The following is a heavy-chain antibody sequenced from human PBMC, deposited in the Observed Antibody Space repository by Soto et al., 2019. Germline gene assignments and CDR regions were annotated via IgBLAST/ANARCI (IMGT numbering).Heavy chain of an antibody. J-gene: IGHJ4*02. CDR3: ARPLTTGWELLINAY. CDR2: IKQDGSEK. D-gene: IGHD1-26*01. V-gene: IGHV3-7*01. CDR1: GFTFSDYW. Sequence: EVQLVESGGGLVQPGGSLRLSCAASGFTFSDYWMSWVRQAPGKGLEWVANIKQDGSEKYYVDSVKDRFTISRDNAKNSLFLQMNSLRAEVTAVYYCARPLTTGWELLINAYWGQGTLVTVSS.